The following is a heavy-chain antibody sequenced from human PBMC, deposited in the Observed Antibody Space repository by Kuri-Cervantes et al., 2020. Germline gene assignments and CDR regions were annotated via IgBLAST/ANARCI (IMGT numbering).Heavy chain of an antibody. J-gene: IGHJ4*02. CDR2: IKSKTDGGTT. CDR1: GFTFSNAW. CDR3: AKAVGCSGGSCYSFGFDY. Sequence: GGSLRLSCAASGFTFSNAWMSWVRQAPGKGLEWVGRIKSKTDGGTTDYAAPVKGRFTISRDNSKNTLYLQMNSLRAEDTAVYYCAKAVGCSGGSCYSFGFDYWGQGTLVTVSS. D-gene: IGHD2-15*01. V-gene: IGHV3-15*01.